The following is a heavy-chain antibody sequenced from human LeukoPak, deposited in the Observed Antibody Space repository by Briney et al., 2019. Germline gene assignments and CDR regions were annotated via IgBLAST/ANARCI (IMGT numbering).Heavy chain of an antibody. V-gene: IGHV3-74*01. J-gene: IGHJ4*02. CDR1: GFTFSSYW. Sequence: PGGSLRLSRAASGFTFSSYWMHWVRQAPGKGLVWVSRVNSDGSSTTYADSVKGRFTISRDNAKNTLYLQMNSLRAEDTAVYYCARGSTQYSSGWYGLDYWGQGTLVTVSS. CDR3: ARGSTQYSSGWYGLDY. CDR2: VNSDGSST. D-gene: IGHD6-19*01.